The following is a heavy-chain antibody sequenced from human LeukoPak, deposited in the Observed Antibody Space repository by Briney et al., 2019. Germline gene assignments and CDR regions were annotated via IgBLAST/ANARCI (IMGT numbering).Heavy chain of an antibody. J-gene: IGHJ3*02. V-gene: IGHV3-23*01. CDR2: ISGGGSST. CDR3: AKDSQADAFDI. CDR1: EFTFSSYA. Sequence: GGSLRLSCAASEFTFSSYAMSWVRQAPGKGLEWVSDISGGGSSTYYADSVKGRFTISRDNSKNTLYLQMNSLRAEDTALYYCAKDSQADAFDIWGQGTMVTVSS.